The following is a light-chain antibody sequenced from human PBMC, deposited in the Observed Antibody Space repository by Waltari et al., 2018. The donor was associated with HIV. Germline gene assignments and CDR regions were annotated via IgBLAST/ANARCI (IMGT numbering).Light chain of an antibody. CDR3: QQYRSLPVT. CDR1: HDISRS. J-gene: IGKJ4*01. CDR2: DAS. Sequence: DTQMTQSPSSLSASVGDRVTITCQASHDISRSLSWFQQKTGKAPRLLISDASILQSGVPSRFSGSGSGTHFTFTISSLQPEDIATYYCQQYRSLPVTFGGGTKVGI. V-gene: IGKV1-33*01.